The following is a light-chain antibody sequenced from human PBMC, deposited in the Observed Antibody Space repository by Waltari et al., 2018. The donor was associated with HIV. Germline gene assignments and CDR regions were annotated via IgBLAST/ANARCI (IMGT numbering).Light chain of an antibody. CDR1: SSNVGSDDL. CDR3: CSCPRSGIRYV. CDR2: EVT. J-gene: IGLJ1*01. Sequence: QSALTQPASVSGSPGQSITISCTGTSSNVGSDDLVSWYQQHPGEAPELIIYEVTKRPSGVSIRFSGSKACNTASLTISGLQAEDEADYYCCSCPRSGIRYVFGTGTKVTVL. V-gene: IGLV2-23*02.